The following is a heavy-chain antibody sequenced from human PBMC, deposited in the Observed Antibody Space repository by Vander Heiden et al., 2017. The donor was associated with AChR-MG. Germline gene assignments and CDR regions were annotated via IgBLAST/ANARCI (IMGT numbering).Heavy chain of an antibody. CDR2: IIPILGIA. CDR1: GGTFSSYA. CDR3: AKADIVLELNYYYYGMDV. D-gene: IGHD2-8*02. J-gene: IGHJ6*02. V-gene: IGHV1-69*04. Sequence: QVQLVQSGAEVKKPGSSVKVSCKASGGTFSSYAISWVRQAPGQGLEWMGRIIPILGIANDAQKFQGRVTITADKSTSTAYMELSSLRSEDTAVYYCAKADIVLELNYYYYGMDVWGQGTTVTVSS.